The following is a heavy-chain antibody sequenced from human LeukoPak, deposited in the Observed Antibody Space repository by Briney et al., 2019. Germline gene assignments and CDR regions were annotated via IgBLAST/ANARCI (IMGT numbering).Heavy chain of an antibody. CDR2: ISGSGGST. D-gene: IGHD3-22*01. J-gene: IGHJ4*02. V-gene: IGHV3-23*01. CDR1: GFTFSSYA. Sequence: GGSLRLSCAASGFTFSSYAMSWVRQAPGKGLGWVSAISGSGGSTYYADSVKGRFTISRDNSKNTLYLQMNSLRAEDTAVYYCARFGYDSSGYRPKWGQGTLVTVSS. CDR3: ARFGYDSSGYRPK.